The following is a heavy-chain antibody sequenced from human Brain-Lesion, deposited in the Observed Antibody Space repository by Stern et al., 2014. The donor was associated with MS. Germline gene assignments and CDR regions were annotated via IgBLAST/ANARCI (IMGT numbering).Heavy chain of an antibody. D-gene: IGHD3-3*01. V-gene: IGHV3-7*01. CDR3: ARVYNTIYGIVTQRGSGMDV. CDR1: GFTFGNYW. CDR2: LKEDGTEK. J-gene: IGHJ6*02. Sequence: EVQLVDSGGGLVQPGGSLTISCTAAGFTFGNYWMTWVRQSPGKVLEWGAHLKEDGTEKNYVDSVKGRFTISRDNARNSLYLQMNSLRVEDTALYYCARVYNTIYGIVTQRGSGMDVWGQGTTVIVSS.